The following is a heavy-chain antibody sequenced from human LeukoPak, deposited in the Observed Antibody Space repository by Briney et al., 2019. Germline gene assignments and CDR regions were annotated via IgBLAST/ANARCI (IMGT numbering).Heavy chain of an antibody. D-gene: IGHD3-16*01. Sequence: SETLSLTCTVSGGSISSSSYYWGWIRQPPGKGLEWIGSIYYSGSTYYKPSLKSRVTISVDTSKNQFSLKLSSVPAAHTAVYYCARLTGGYDYVWGSYVSDAFDIWGQGTMVTVSS. CDR1: GGSISSSSYY. CDR3: ARLTGGYDYVWGSYVSDAFDI. V-gene: IGHV4-39*01. CDR2: IYYSGST. J-gene: IGHJ3*02.